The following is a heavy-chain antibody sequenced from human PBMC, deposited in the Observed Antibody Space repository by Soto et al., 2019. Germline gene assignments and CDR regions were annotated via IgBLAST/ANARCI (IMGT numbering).Heavy chain of an antibody. CDR2: ISSSSSYI. D-gene: IGHD6-19*01. Sequence: PGGSLRLSCAASGFTFSSYSMNWVRQAPGKGLEWVSSISSSSSYIYYADSVKGRFTISRDNAKNSLYLQMNSLRAEDTAVYYCARGESIAVAHFDYWGQGTLVTVSS. J-gene: IGHJ4*02. V-gene: IGHV3-21*01. CDR1: GFTFSSYS. CDR3: ARGESIAVAHFDY.